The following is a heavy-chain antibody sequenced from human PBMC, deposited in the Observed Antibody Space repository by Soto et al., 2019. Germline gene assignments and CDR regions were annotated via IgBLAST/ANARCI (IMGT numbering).Heavy chain of an antibody. J-gene: IGHJ4*02. CDR1: GFSLTTSGVG. CDR2: IYWDDDK. CDR3: AHRVLRAVFGLVTTTAIYFDF. D-gene: IGHD3-3*01. Sequence: QITLNESGPTVVKPTETLTLTCTFSGFSLTTSGVGVGWVRQSPGKAPEWLAFIYWDDDKRYSTSLKSRLTITKDISKNQVVLTMANVDPADTATYYCAHRVLRAVFGLVTTTAIYFDFWGQGTPVVVSS. V-gene: IGHV2-5*02.